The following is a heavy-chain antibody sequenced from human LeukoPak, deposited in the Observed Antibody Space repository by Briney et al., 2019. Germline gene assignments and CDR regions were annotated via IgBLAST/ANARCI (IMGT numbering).Heavy chain of an antibody. V-gene: IGHV4-39*07. Sequence: SETLSLTCTVSGGSISSSSYYWGWIRQPPGKGLEWIGSIYYSGSTYYNPSLKSRVTISVDTSKNQFSLKLSSVTAADTAVYYCARGCPYGDYDAFDIWGQGTMVTVSS. CDR2: IYYSGST. J-gene: IGHJ3*02. CDR1: GGSISSSSYY. D-gene: IGHD4-17*01. CDR3: ARGCPYGDYDAFDI.